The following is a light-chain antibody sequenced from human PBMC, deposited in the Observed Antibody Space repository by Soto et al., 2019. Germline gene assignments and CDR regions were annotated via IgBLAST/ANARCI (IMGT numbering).Light chain of an antibody. Sequence: DIQMTQSPSSLSASVGDRVTITCRASQGISNYLAWYQQKPGKVPKLLIYAASTLQSGVPSRFSGSGSGTDFTLTISSLQPEDVATYYCQKYNSAPPIIFGPGTKVDIK. J-gene: IGKJ3*01. CDR3: QKYNSAPPII. V-gene: IGKV1-27*01. CDR1: QGISNY. CDR2: AAS.